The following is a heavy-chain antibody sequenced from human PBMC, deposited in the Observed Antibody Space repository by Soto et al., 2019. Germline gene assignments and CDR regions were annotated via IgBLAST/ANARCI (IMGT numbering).Heavy chain of an antibody. J-gene: IGHJ3*02. D-gene: IGHD2-21*02. V-gene: IGHV3-30-3*01. CDR3: ARVGWLGYGGDPLSSAFDI. CDR2: ISYDGSNK. Sequence: QPGGSLRLSCAASGFTFSSYAMHWVRQAPGKGLEWVAVISYDGSNKYYADSVKGRFTISRDNSKNTLYLQMNSLRAEDTAVYYCARVGWLGYGGDPLSSAFDIWGQGTMVTVSS. CDR1: GFTFSSYA.